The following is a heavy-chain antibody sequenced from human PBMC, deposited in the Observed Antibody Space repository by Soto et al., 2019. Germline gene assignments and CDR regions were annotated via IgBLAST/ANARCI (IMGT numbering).Heavy chain of an antibody. D-gene: IGHD4-17*01. CDR3: ARRWEPSDYGGNTGAFDV. Sequence: EVQLVESGGGLVQPGGSPRLSCAASGFTFSSYWMHWVRQTPEKGLVWLSRINSDGSSTSYADSVEGRFTISRDNAKNTLYLQMNSLRAEDTAVYYCARRWEPSDYGGNTGAFDVWGRGTMVTVSS. CDR1: GFTFSSYW. J-gene: IGHJ3*01. CDR2: INSDGSST. V-gene: IGHV3-74*01.